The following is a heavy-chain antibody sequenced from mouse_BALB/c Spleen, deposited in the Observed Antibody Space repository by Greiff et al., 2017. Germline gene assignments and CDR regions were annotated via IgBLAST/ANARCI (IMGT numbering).Heavy chain of an antibody. CDR1: GFDFSRYW. J-gene: IGHJ3*01. V-gene: IGHV4-1*02. CDR3: ARPRYYGSSPAWFAY. CDR2: INPDSSTI. Sequence: EVKLLESGGGLVQPGGSLKLSCAASGFDFSRYWMSWVRQAPGKGLEWIGEINPDSSTINYTPSLKDKFIISRDNAKNTLYLQMSKVRSEDTALYYCARPRYYGSSPAWFAYWGQGTLVTVSA. D-gene: IGHD1-1*01.